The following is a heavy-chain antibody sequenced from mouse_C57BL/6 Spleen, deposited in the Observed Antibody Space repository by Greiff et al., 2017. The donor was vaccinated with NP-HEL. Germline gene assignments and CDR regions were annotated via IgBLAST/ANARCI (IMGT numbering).Heavy chain of an antibody. J-gene: IGHJ2*01. CDR2: IDPSDSYT. D-gene: IGHD3-3*01. Sequence: VQLQQPGAELVKPGASVKLSCKASGYTFTSYWMQWVKQRPGQGLEWIGEIDPSDSYTNYNQKFKGKATLTVDTSSSTAYMQLSSLTSEDSAVYYCARGDGRFDYWGQGTTLTVSS. CDR1: GYTFTSYW. CDR3: ARGDGRFDY. V-gene: IGHV1-50*01.